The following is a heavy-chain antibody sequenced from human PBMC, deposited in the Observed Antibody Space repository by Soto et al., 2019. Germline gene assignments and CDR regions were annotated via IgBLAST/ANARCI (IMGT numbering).Heavy chain of an antibody. V-gene: IGHV3-23*01. Sequence: GGSLRLSCAASGFTFSSYAMSWVRQAPGKGLEWVSAISGSGGSTYYADSVKGRFTISRDNSKNTLYLQMNSLRAEDTAVYYCAKESPRYCSGGSCYGEIDYWGQGTLVTVSS. CDR1: GFTFSSYA. CDR2: ISGSGGST. J-gene: IGHJ4*02. CDR3: AKESPRYCSGGSCYGEIDY. D-gene: IGHD2-15*01.